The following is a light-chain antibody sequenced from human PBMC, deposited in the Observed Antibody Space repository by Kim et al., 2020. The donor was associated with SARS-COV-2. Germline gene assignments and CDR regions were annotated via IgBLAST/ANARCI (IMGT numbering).Light chain of an antibody. CDR2: RAT. V-gene: IGKV1-33*01. Sequence: ASVGDRVTIPCQASQDFTNYLYWYQQKPGQAPKLRIYRATPLELGVPSRFSGSRSGTDFTFTISSLQPEDFATYYCQQYDILPPTFGRGTRLEIK. J-gene: IGKJ5*01. CDR1: QDFTNY. CDR3: QQYDILPPT.